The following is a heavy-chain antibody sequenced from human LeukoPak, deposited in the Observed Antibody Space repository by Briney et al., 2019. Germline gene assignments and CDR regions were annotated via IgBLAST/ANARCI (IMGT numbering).Heavy chain of an antibody. CDR2: IYYSGST. CDR3: ARGRSLDY. J-gene: IGHJ4*02. CDR1: GYSISSGYY. Sequence: SETLSLTCTVSGYSISSGYYWGWIRQPPGKGLEWIGYIYYSGSTNYNPSLKSRVTISVDTSKNQFSLKLSSVTAADTAVYYCARGRSLDYWGQGTLVTVSS. V-gene: IGHV4-61*01.